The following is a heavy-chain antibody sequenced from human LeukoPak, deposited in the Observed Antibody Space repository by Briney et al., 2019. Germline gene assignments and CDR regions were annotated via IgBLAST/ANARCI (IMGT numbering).Heavy chain of an antibody. J-gene: IGHJ4*02. V-gene: IGHV3-30-3*01. CDR2: ISNDGSTK. CDR3: ARAMVRGVPFDY. Sequence: PGGSLRLSCAASGFTFNSYAMHWVRQPPGKGLEWMTVISNDGSTKYYADSVRGRFTISRDNSKNTLYSQINSLRLDDTAVYYCARAMVRGVPFDYWGQGTLVTVSS. D-gene: IGHD3-10*01. CDR1: GFTFNSYA.